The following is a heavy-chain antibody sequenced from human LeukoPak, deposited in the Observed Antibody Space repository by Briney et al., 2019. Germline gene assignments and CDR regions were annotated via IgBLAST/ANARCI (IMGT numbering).Heavy chain of an antibody. CDR1: GFTFSSYA. J-gene: IGHJ4*02. CDR3: AKDPAVAGTGDY. V-gene: IGHV3-23*01. D-gene: IGHD6-19*01. Sequence: GGSLRLSCAASGFTFSSYAMSWVRQAPGKGLEWVATISGSGDTTYYADSVKGRFTISRDNSKNTLYLQMNSLRAEDTAVYYCAKDPAVAGTGDYWGQGTLVTVSS. CDR2: ISGSGDTT.